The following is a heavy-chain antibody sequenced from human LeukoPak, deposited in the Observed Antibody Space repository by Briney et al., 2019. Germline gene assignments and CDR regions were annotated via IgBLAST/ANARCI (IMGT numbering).Heavy chain of an antibody. CDR3: ARDRGILVTGNLDS. V-gene: IGHV3-33*08. D-gene: IGHD6-19*01. Sequence: GGSLRLSCAASGFTFSSYGMHWVRQAPGKGLEWGAVIWYDGNKKYYADSVKGRFTISRDNFKNTLDLQVNGLRAEDTALYYCARDRGILVTGNLDSWGQGTLVTVSS. CDR2: IWYDGNKK. J-gene: IGHJ4*02. CDR1: GFTFSSYG.